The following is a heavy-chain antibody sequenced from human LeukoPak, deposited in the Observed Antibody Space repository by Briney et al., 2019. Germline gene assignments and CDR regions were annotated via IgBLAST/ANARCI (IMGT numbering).Heavy chain of an antibody. D-gene: IGHD2-21*01. CDR2: VYRSGST. V-gene: IGHV4-31*03. Sequence: NPSETLSLTCTVSGDSISSGGYYWAWIRQHPGKGLEWIGYVYRSGSTYYNPSLMSRISISADTSKNRFSLKLSSVTAADTAVYYCAREHLFQYGMDVWGQGTTVTVSS. CDR1: GDSISSGGYY. CDR3: AREHLFQYGMDV. J-gene: IGHJ6*02.